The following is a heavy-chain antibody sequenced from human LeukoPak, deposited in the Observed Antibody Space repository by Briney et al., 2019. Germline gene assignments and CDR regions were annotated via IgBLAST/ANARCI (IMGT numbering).Heavy chain of an antibody. Sequence: GASVKVSCKASGYTFTRYYMHWVRQAPGQGLEWMGWINPNSGGTNYAQKFQGRVTMTRDTSISTAYMELSRLRSDDTAVYYCARDHRRYSGSYFGYWGQGTLVTVSS. D-gene: IGHD1-26*01. J-gene: IGHJ4*02. CDR1: GYTFTRYY. V-gene: IGHV1-2*02. CDR2: INPNSGGT. CDR3: ARDHRRYSGSYFGY.